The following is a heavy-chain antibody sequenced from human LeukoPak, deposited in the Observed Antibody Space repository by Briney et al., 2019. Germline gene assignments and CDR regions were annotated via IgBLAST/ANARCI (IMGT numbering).Heavy chain of an antibody. CDR1: GFTFSSYA. CDR3: ARAHQYYYGSGSY. D-gene: IGHD3-10*01. CDR2: IWYDGSNK. J-gene: IGHJ4*02. V-gene: IGHV3-33*08. Sequence: LAGGSLRLSCAASGFTFSSYAMSWVRQAPGKGLEWVAVIWYDGSNKYYADSVKGRFTISRDNSKNTLYLQMNSLRAEDTAVYYCARAHQYYYGSGSYWGQGTLVTVSS.